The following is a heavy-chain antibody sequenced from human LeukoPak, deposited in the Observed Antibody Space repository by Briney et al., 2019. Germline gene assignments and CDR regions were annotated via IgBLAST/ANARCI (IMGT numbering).Heavy chain of an antibody. D-gene: IGHD7-27*01. V-gene: IGHV4-59*01. J-gene: IGHJ6*03. CDR2: IYYSGST. CDR1: GGSISSYY. Sequence: SETLSLTCTVSGGSISSYYWSWIRQPPGKGLEWVGYIYYSGSTNYNPSLKSRVTISVDTSKNQFSQKLSSVTAADTAVYYCARVAGDYYYYYMDVWGKGTTVTVSS. CDR3: ARVAGDYYYYYMDV.